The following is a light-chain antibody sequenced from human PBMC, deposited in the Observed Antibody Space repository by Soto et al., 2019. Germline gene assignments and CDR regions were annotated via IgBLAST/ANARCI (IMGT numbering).Light chain of an antibody. CDR3: CSYAGSSTFVV. Sequence: LTXPASVSGSPGQSITISCTGTSSDVGSYNLVSWYQQHPGKAPKLMIYEGSKRPSGVSNRFSGSKSGNTASPTISGLQAEDEADYYCCSYAGSSTFVVFGGGTKVTVL. V-gene: IGLV2-23*03. J-gene: IGLJ2*01. CDR2: EGS. CDR1: SSDVGSYNL.